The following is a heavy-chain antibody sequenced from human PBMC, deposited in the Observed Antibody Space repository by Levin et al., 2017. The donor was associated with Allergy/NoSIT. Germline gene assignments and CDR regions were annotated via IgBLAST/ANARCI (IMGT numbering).Heavy chain of an antibody. V-gene: IGHV1-18*01. CDR3: ARDLDYGDYVAFGWFDP. J-gene: IGHJ5*02. D-gene: IGHD4-17*01. Sequence: GASVKVSCKASGYTFTSYGISWVRQAPGQGLEWMGWISAYNGNTNYAQKLQGRVTMTTDTSTSTAYMELRSLRSDDTAVYYCARDLDYGDYVAFGWFDPWGQGTLVTVSS. CDR1: GYTFTSYG. CDR2: ISAYNGNT.